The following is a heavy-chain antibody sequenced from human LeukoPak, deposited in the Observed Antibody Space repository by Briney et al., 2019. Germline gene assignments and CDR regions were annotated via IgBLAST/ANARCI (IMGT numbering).Heavy chain of an antibody. Sequence: GGSLRLSCAASGFTFSSYSMNWVRQAPGKGLEWVANIKQDGSEKYYVDSVKGRFTISRDNAKNSLYLQMNSLRAEDTAVYYCARDGGYGRHYYYGMDVWGQGTTVTVSS. D-gene: IGHD5-12*01. J-gene: IGHJ6*02. CDR3: ARDGGYGRHYYYGMDV. V-gene: IGHV3-7*01. CDR1: GFTFSSYS. CDR2: IKQDGSEK.